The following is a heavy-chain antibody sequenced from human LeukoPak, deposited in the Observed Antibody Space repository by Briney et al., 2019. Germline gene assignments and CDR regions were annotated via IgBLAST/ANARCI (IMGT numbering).Heavy chain of an antibody. CDR3: ARGRTRYEP. Sequence: ASVKLSCTASGYTFTSYDINWVRQATGQGLEWMGWMNPNSGNTGYAQKFQGRVTMTRNTSISTAYMERSSLRSEDTAVYYCARGRTRYEPWGQETVVTVSS. CDR2: MNPNSGNT. D-gene: IGHD3-16*02. J-gene: IGHJ5*02. V-gene: IGHV1-8*01. CDR1: GYTFTSYD.